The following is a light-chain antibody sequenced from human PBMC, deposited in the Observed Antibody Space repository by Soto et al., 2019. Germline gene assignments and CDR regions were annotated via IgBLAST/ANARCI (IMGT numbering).Light chain of an antibody. Sequence: DIQMTQSPSTLSASVGDRVTITCRASQSISDRLAWYQQKPGKAPKLLIYDASNLESGVPSRFSGSGSGTEFTLTISSLQPDDFATYYCQHYNTYLTFGPGTKVDIK. J-gene: IGKJ3*01. CDR1: QSISDR. V-gene: IGKV1-5*01. CDR3: QHYNTYLT. CDR2: DAS.